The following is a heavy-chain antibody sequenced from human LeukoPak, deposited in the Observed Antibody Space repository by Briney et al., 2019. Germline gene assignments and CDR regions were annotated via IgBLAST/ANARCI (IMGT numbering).Heavy chain of an antibody. Sequence: GGSLRLSCAASGFTLSTYAMSWVRQAPGKGLEWVAATSSSDAGTYHADSVKGRFTISRDNAKNSLYLQMNSLRAEDTALYYCARSRHSYDSSGFPHYWGQGTLVTVSS. J-gene: IGHJ4*02. V-gene: IGHV3-23*01. CDR1: GFTLSTYA. D-gene: IGHD3-22*01. CDR2: TSSSDAGT. CDR3: ARSRHSYDSSGFPHY.